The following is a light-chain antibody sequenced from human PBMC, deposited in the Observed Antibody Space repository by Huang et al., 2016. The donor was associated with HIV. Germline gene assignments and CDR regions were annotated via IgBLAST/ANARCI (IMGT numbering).Light chain of an antibody. Sequence: EIVLTQSPVTLSRSPGQRATLSCRASQSVDTYLAWDQQKPGQAPRLLIYDASNRATGIPARFSGSGSGTDFTLTISSLEPDDFVLYFCQQRGTWPPTFGGGTTMEIK. CDR3: QQRGTWPPT. CDR2: DAS. J-gene: IGKJ4*01. V-gene: IGKV3-11*01. CDR1: QSVDTY.